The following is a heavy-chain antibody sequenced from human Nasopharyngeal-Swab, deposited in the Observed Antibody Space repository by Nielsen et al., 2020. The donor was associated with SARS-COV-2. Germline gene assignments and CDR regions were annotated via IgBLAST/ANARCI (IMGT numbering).Heavy chain of an antibody. CDR2: INHSGST. Sequence: PGKGLEWIGEINHSGSTNYNPSLKSRVTISVDTSKNQFSLKLSSVTAAGTAVYYCARGRDYGDYVDYFDYWGQGTLVTVSS. D-gene: IGHD4-17*01. J-gene: IGHJ4*02. CDR3: ARGRDYGDYVDYFDY. V-gene: IGHV4-34*01.